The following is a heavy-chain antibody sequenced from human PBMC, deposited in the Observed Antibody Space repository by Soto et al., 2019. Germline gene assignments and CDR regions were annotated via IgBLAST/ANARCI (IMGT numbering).Heavy chain of an antibody. J-gene: IGHJ3*02. CDR3: ARDLPEDDAFDI. CDR1: GGTFSSYA. V-gene: IGHV1-69*13. CDR2: IIPIFGTA. Sequence: ASVKVSCKASGGTFSSYAISWVRQAPGQGLEWMGGIIPIFGTANYAQKFQGRVTITADESTSTAYMELSSLRSEDTAVYYCARDLPEDDAFDIWGQGTMVTVSS.